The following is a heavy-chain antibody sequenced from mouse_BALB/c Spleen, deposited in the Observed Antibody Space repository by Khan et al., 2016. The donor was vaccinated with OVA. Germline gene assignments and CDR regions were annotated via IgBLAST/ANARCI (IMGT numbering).Heavy chain of an antibody. J-gene: IGHJ4*01. CDR1: GFSLISYG. D-gene: IGHD1-2*01. CDR2: IWAGGNT. Sequence: QVQLKQSGPGLVAPSQSLSITCTVSGFSLISYGVHWVRQPPGKGLEWLGVIWAGGNTNYNSALMSRLNISKDNSKSQVFLKMNSLLTDDTAMYFCAREAPIQYDGYRTLDYWGQGTSVTVSS. CDR3: AREAPIQYDGYRTLDY. V-gene: IGHV2-9*02.